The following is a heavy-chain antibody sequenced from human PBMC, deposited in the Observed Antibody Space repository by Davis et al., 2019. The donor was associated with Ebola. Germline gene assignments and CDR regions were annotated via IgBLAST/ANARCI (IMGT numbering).Heavy chain of an antibody. V-gene: IGHV4-59*01. D-gene: IGHD1-1*01. CDR2: VYYSGST. CDR1: GGSINEYY. Sequence: SETLSLTCTVSGGSINEYYWSWIRQPPGKGLEWMGYVYYSGSTNYNPSLKSRVTISVDTSKNQFSLKLSSVTAADTAVYYCARVKSWERGLYYYYGMDVWGQGATVTVSS. CDR3: ARVKSWERGLYYYYGMDV. J-gene: IGHJ6*02.